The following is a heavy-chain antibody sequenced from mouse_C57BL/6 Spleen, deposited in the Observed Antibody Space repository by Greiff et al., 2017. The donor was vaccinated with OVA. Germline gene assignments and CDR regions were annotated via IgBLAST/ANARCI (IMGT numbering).Heavy chain of an antibody. CDR3: ARFRVTFFDY. V-gene: IGHV1-61*01. CDR2: IYPSDSET. J-gene: IGHJ2*01. CDR1: GYTFTSYW. D-gene: IGHD2-2*01. Sequence: QVQLQQPGAELVRPGSSVKLSCKASGYTFTSYWMDWVKQRPGQGLEWIGNIYPSDSETHYNQKFKDKATLTVDKSSSTAYMQLSSLTSEDSAVYYCARFRVTFFDYWAKAPLSQSPQ.